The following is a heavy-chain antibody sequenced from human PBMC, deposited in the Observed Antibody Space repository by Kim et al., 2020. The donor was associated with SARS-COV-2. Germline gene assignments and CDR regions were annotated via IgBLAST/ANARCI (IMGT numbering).Heavy chain of an antibody. D-gene: IGHD6-19*01. J-gene: IGHJ4*02. CDR1: GFTFSSYS. CDR2: ISSSSSYI. V-gene: IGHV3-21*01. Sequence: GGSLRLSCAASGFTFSSYSMNWVRQAPGKGLEWVSSISSSSSYIYYADPVKGRFTISRDNAKNSLYLQMNSLRAEDTAVYYCACSSSGWSGLSDYLGQGTQVTDAS. CDR3: ACSSSGWSGLSDY.